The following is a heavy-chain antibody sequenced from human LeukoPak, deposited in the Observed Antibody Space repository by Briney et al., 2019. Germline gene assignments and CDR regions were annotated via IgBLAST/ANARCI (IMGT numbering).Heavy chain of an antibody. D-gene: IGHD2-21*02. Sequence: PGGSLRLSCAASGFTLSSYAMSWVRQAPGKGLEWVSGMSDSGSTYYADSVKGRFTISRDNSKNTLYLQMNSLRAEGTAVYYCANDPYGGADCYYDYWGQGTLVTVSS. CDR3: ANDPYGGADCYYDY. V-gene: IGHV3-23*01. CDR2: MSDSGST. J-gene: IGHJ4*02. CDR1: GFTLSSYA.